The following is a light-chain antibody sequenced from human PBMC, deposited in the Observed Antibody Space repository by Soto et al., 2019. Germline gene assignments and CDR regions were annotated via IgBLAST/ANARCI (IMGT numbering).Light chain of an antibody. CDR3: QNYNSAPLP. Sequence: DIQMTQSPSSLSASVGDRVSITCRASQGISDSLAWFQHKPGKPPKLLMYAASTLQSGVPSRFSGSGSGTDFILTISSLQPEDVATYYCQNYNSAPLPFGGGTRVEIK. CDR2: AAS. J-gene: IGKJ4*01. V-gene: IGKV1-27*01. CDR1: QGISDS.